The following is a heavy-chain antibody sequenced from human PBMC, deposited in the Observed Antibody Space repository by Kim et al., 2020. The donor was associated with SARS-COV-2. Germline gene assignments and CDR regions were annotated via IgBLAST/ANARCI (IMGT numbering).Heavy chain of an antibody. J-gene: IGHJ4*02. CDR3: ARAGKWLRFLGFDY. Sequence: GGSLRLSCAASGFTFSSYAMHWVRQAPGKGLEWVAVISYDGSNKYYADSVKGRFTISRDNSKNTLYLQMNSLRAEDTAVYYCARAGKWLRFLGFDYWGQGTLVTVSS. V-gene: IGHV3-30-3*01. D-gene: IGHD5-12*01. CDR2: ISYDGSNK. CDR1: GFTFSSYA.